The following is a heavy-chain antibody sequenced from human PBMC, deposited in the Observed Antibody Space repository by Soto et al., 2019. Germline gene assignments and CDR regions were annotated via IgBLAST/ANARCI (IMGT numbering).Heavy chain of an antibody. CDR3: AKDARKDGESYDY. V-gene: IGHV3-23*01. CDR2: ISGSGGST. Sequence: EVQLLESGGGLVQPGGSLRLSCAASGFTFSSYAMSWVRQAPGKGLEWVSAISGSGGSTYYADSVKGRFTISRDNSKNTLYLQMNRRRAEDTAVYYCAKDARKDGESYDYWGQGTLVTVSS. J-gene: IGHJ4*02. D-gene: IGHD3-10*01. CDR1: GFTFSSYA.